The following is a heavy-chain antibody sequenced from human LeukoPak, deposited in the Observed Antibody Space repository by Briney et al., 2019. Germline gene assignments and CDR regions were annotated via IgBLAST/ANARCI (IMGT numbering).Heavy chain of an antibody. D-gene: IGHD3-22*01. CDR3: ARAVVLDAFDI. CDR1: GGSISSYY. Sequence: SETLFLTCTVSGGSISSYYWSWIRQPPGKGLEWIGYIYYSGSTNYNPSLKSRVTISVDTSKNQFSLKLSSVTAADTAVYYCARAVVLDAFDIWGQGTMVTVSS. J-gene: IGHJ3*02. CDR2: IYYSGST. V-gene: IGHV4-59*01.